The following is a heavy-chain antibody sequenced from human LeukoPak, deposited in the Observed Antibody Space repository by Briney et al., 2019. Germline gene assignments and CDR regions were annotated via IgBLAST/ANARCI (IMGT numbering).Heavy chain of an antibody. CDR3: ARDGGNGDYFY. D-gene: IGHD4-17*01. J-gene: IGHJ4*02. V-gene: IGHV3-48*03. CDR2: ISSSGSTI. Sequence: GGSLRLSCAAAGFPFSSYEMNWVRQAPGKGLEWVSYISSSGSTIYYADSVKGRFTISRDNAKNSLYLQMNSLRAEDTAVYYCARDGGNGDYFYWGQGTLVTVSS. CDR1: GFPFSSYE.